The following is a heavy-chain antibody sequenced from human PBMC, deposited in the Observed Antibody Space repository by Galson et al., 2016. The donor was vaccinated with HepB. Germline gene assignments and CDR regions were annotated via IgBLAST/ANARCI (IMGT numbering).Heavy chain of an antibody. CDR2: IYPGDSDT. Sequence: QSGAEVKKPGDSLKISCEGSGYSFTNYWIAWVRQMPGKGLEWMGIIYPGDSDTRYSPSFQGQVTISADKSISAAYLQWSSLKASDTAIYYCARRGSREWFDSWGQGTLVTVSS. CDR3: ARRGSREWFDS. V-gene: IGHV5-51*01. D-gene: IGHD5-24*01. CDR1: GYSFTNYW. J-gene: IGHJ5*01.